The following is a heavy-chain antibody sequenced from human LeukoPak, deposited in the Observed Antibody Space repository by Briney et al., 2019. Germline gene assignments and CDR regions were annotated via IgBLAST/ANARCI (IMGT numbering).Heavy chain of an antibody. Sequence: GGSLRLSCAASGFTFSSYAMSWVRQAPGKGLEWVSVIYSGGSTYYADSVKGRFTISRDNSKNTLYLQMNSLRAEDTAVYYCARGYSSSWYGVEAFDIWGQGTMVTVSS. V-gene: IGHV3-23*03. CDR1: GFTFSSYA. J-gene: IGHJ3*02. CDR3: ARGYSSSWYGVEAFDI. CDR2: IYSGGST. D-gene: IGHD6-13*01.